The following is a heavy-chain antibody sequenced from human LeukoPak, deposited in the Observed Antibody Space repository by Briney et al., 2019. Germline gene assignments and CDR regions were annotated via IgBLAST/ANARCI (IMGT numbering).Heavy chain of an antibody. D-gene: IGHD2-2*01. V-gene: IGHV1-69*05. CDR2: IIPIFGTA. J-gene: IGHJ4*02. CDR3: ARTTRYCSSTSCSYFDY. Sequence: ASVKVSCKASGGTFSSYAISWVRQAPGQGLEWMGGIIPIFGTANYAQKFQGRVTITTDESTSTAYMELSSLRSEDTAVYYCARTTRYCSSTSCSYFDYWGQGTLVTVSS. CDR1: GGTFSSYA.